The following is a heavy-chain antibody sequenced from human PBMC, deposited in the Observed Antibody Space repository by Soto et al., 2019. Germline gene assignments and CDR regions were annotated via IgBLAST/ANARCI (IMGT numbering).Heavy chain of an antibody. D-gene: IGHD4-4*01. J-gene: IGHJ6*03. CDR2: INHSGST. CDR3: ARRRDYSNYYYYYMDV. Sequence: SETLSLTCAVYGGSFSGYYWSWIRQPPGKGLEWIGEINHSGSTNYNPSLKSRVTISVDTSKNQFSLKLSSVTAADTAVYYFARRRDYSNYYYYYMDVWGKGTTVTVSS. V-gene: IGHV4-34*01. CDR1: GGSFSGYY.